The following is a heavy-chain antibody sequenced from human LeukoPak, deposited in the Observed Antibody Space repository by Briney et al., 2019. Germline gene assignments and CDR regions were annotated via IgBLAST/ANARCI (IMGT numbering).Heavy chain of an antibody. CDR2: ISGSGGST. V-gene: IGHV3-23*01. D-gene: IGHD5-18*01. J-gene: IGHJ4*02. CDR1: GFTFSSYA. Sequence: GGSLRLSCAASGFTFSSYAMSWVRQAPGKGLEWVSDISGSGGSTYYADSVKGRFTISRDNSKNMLYLQTNSLRAEDTAVYYCAKDTETTWQSAMVTDFDYWGQGTLVTVSS. CDR3: AKDTETTWQSAMVTDFDY.